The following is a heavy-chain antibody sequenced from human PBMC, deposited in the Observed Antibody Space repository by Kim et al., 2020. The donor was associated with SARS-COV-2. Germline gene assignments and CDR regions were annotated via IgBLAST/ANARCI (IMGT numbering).Heavy chain of an antibody. Sequence: SVKVSCEASGGTFSSYAISWVRQAPGQGLEWMGGIIPIFGTANYAQKFQGRVTITADESTSTAYMELSSLRSEDTAVYYCARGVGYDYVWGSYRYGGWFDPWGQGTLVTVSS. J-gene: IGHJ5*02. CDR2: IIPIFGTA. CDR3: ARGVGYDYVWGSYRYGGWFDP. D-gene: IGHD3-16*02. V-gene: IGHV1-69*13. CDR1: GGTFSSYA.